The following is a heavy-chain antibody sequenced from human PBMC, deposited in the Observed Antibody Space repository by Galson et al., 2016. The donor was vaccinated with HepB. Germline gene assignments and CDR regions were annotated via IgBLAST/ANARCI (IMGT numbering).Heavy chain of an antibody. CDR3: AASRYSICCSL. D-gene: IGHD6-19*01. J-gene: IGHJ4*02. Sequence: SLRLSCAASGFTFSSYWMHWVRRAPGKGLEWVSRINSDGGNTIYSDSVKGRFTISRDNSKNTLYLQMNSLRAEDTAVYYCAASRYSICCSLWGQGTLVTVSP. V-gene: IGHV3-74*01. CDR2: INSDGGNT. CDR1: GFTFSSYW.